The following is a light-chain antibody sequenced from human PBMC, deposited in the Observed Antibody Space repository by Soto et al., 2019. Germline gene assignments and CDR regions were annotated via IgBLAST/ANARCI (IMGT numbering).Light chain of an antibody. CDR3: AVWDDSLSGWA. CDR2: RNN. Sequence: QSVLTQPPSASGTPGQRVTISCSGSSYNIGSNYVYWHQQFPGTAPRLLIYRNNQRPSGVPDRFSGSKSGTSASLAISGLRSEDEAEYYCAVWDDSLSGWAFGGGTKVTVL. V-gene: IGLV1-47*01. CDR1: SYNIGSNY. J-gene: IGLJ3*02.